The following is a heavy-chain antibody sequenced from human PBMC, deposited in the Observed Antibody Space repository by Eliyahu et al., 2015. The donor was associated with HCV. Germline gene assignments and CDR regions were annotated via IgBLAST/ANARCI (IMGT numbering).Heavy chain of an antibody. CDR1: GYTFTGYY. D-gene: IGHD1-7*01. CDR3: ASLLLVDNWNLSLDY. Sequence: QVQLVQSGAEVKKPGASVKVSCKASGYTFTGYYMHWVRQAPGQGLEWMGWINPNSGGTNYAQKFQGRVTMTRDTSISTAYMELSRLRSDDTAVYYCASLLLVDNWNLSLDYWGQGTLVTVSS. CDR2: INPNSGGT. V-gene: IGHV1-2*02. J-gene: IGHJ4*02.